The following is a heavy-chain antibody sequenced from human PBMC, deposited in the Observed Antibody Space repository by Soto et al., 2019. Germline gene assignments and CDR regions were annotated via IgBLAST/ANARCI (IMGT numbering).Heavy chain of an antibody. CDR1: GGTFSSYA. V-gene: IGHV1-69*13. J-gene: IGHJ5*01. CDR3: PRLPDSFHS. CDR2: IIPIFGTA. Sequence: GASVKVSCKASGGTFSSYAISWVRQAPGQGLEWMGGIIPIFGTANYAQKFQGRVTITADESTSTAYMELSSLRSEDTAVFFFPRLPDSFHSRGPAPFVTLSS.